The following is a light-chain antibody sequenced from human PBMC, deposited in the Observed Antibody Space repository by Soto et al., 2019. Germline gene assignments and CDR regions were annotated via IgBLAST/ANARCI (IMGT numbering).Light chain of an antibody. V-gene: IGKV1-5*01. Sequence: DIQMTQSPSTVSASVGDRVTITCRASQSITNRLAWYQQKPGKAPKVLIYDASNLESGVPLRFSGSGSGTEFTLTINSLQPEDFATYYCLQDYNYPLTFGGGTKVDI. CDR3: LQDYNYPLT. J-gene: IGKJ4*01. CDR2: DAS. CDR1: QSITNR.